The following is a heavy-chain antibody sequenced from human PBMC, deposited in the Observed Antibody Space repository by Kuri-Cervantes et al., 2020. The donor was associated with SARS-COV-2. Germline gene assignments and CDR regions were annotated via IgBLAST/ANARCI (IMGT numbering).Heavy chain of an antibody. CDR3: ARAAGDQGEYYYYYYMDV. J-gene: IGHJ6*03. CDR2: IYYSGST. CDR1: GYSISSGYY. D-gene: IGHD7-27*01. V-gene: IGHV4-38-2*02. Sequence: GSLRLSCTVSGYSISSGYYWSWIRQPPGKGLEWIGYIYYSGSTNYNPSLKSRVTISVDTSKNQFSLKLSSVTAADTAVYYCARAAGDQGEYYYYYYMDVWGKGTTVTVSS.